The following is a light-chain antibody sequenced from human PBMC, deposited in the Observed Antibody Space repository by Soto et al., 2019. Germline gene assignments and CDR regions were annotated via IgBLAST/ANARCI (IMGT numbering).Light chain of an antibody. CDR1: SSNIGSNT. CDR2: SNN. J-gene: IGLJ3*02. V-gene: IGLV1-44*01. Sequence: QSVLTQQPSASGAPGQRVPISCSGSSSNIGSNTVNWYQQLPGTAPKLLIYSNNQRPSGVPDRFSGSKSGTSASLAISGLQSEDETDYYCAAWDDSLNGWVFGGGTKVTVL. CDR3: AAWDDSLNGWV.